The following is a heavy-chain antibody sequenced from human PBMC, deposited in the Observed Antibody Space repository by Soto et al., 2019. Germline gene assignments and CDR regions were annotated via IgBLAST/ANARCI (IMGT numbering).Heavy chain of an antibody. V-gene: IGHV1-18*01. CDR1: GYTFTSYG. D-gene: IGHD2-2*01. Sequence: GASVKVSCKASGYTFTSYGISWVRQAPGQGLEWMGWIGAYNGNTNYAQKLQGRVTMTTDTSTSTAYMELRSLRSDDTAVYYCAREPRGKIVVVPAARGGYGMDVWGQGTTVTVSS. J-gene: IGHJ6*02. CDR2: IGAYNGNT. CDR3: AREPRGKIVVVPAARGGYGMDV.